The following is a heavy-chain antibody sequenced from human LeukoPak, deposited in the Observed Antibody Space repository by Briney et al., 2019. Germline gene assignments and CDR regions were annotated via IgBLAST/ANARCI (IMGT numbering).Heavy chain of an antibody. CDR3: ARHSVVVPAAMYNWFDP. CDR1: GGSISSSSYY. V-gene: IGHV4-39*01. D-gene: IGHD2-2*01. Sequence: SSETLSLTCTVSGGSISSSSYYWGWIRQPPGKGLEWIGSIYYSGSTYYNPSLKSRVTISVGTSKNQFSLKLSSVTAADTAVYYCARHSVVVPAAMYNWFDPWGQGTLVTVSS. J-gene: IGHJ5*02. CDR2: IYYSGST.